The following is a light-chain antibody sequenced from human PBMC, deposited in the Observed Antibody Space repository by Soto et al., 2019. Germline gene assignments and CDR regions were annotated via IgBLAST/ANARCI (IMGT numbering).Light chain of an antibody. CDR2: GAS. CDR1: QSVSSN. V-gene: IGKV3-15*01. CDR3: QQYKNWPRT. J-gene: IGKJ2*01. Sequence: EIVMTQSPATLSVSPGERATLSCTASQSVSSNLAWYQQKPGQAPRLLIYGASTRATGIPARFSGSGSGTEFTLTISSLQSEDFAVYYCQQYKNWPRTFGQGTKLEIK.